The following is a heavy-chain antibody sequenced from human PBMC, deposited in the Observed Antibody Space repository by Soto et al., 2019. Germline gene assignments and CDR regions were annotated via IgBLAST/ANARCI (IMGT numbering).Heavy chain of an antibody. V-gene: IGHV3-21*01. D-gene: IGHD6-6*01. CDR1: GFTFSSYN. CDR2: ISSRSYT. CDR3: AKIAARNDPFDY. J-gene: IGHJ4*02. Sequence: GGSLRLSCAASGFTFSSYNINWVRQAPGKGLEWVSSISSRSYTYYADSVKGRFTISRDNAKNSLYLQMNSLRAEDTAFYYCAKIAARNDPFDYRGQGTLVTVSS.